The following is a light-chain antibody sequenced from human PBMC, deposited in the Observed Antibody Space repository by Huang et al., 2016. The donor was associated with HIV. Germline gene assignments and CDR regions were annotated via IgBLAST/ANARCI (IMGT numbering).Light chain of an antibody. V-gene: IGKV1-39*01. CDR1: QSISSY. CDR2: AAS. CDR3: QQSYTTPWT. J-gene: IGKJ1*01. Sequence: DIQMTQSPSSLSASVGDRVTITCRASQSISSYLNWYQQKPGKAPNLLIYAASSVQSGVPSRFSGSGSGTDVTLTISSLQPEDFATYSCQQSYTTPWTFGQGTKVEIK.